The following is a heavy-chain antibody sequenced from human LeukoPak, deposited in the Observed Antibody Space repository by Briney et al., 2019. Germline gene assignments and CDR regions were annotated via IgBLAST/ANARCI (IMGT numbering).Heavy chain of an antibody. D-gene: IGHD2-8*02. CDR1: GFTFSDYY. V-gene: IGHV3-11*01. CDR2: ISSTVSTI. Sequence: PGGSLRLSCAASGFTFSDYYMTWIRQAPGKGLEWLAYISSTVSTIYYADSVKGRFTISRDDAQNSLYLQMNSLRAEDTAIYYCATYRQVLLPFESWGQGTLVTVSS. CDR3: ATYRQVLLPFES. J-gene: IGHJ4*02.